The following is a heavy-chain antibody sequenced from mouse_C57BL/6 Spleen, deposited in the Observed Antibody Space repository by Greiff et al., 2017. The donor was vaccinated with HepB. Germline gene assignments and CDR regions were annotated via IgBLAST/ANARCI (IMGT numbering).Heavy chain of an antibody. V-gene: IGHV5-4*03. CDR3: ARGLGHVYFDY. CDR2: ISDGGSYT. CDR1: GFTFSSYA. D-gene: IGHD4-1*01. J-gene: IGHJ2*01. Sequence: EVKVEESGGGLVKPGGSLKLSCAASGFTFSSYAMSWVRQTPEKRLEWVATISDGGSYTYYPDNVKGRFTISRDNAKNNLYLQMSHLKSEDTAMYYCARGLGHVYFDYWGQGTTLTVSS.